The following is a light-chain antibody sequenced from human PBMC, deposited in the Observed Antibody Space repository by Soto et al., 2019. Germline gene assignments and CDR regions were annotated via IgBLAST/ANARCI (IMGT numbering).Light chain of an antibody. J-gene: IGLJ1*01. CDR1: SSDVGSNNR. CDR2: DVS. Sequence: QSVLTQPPSVSGSPGQSVAISCTGTSSDVGSNNRVSWYQQPPGTAPKLMIYDVSNRPSGIPDRFSGSKSANTASLTISGLQAEDEADYYCSSYTARNTYVFGTGTKLTVL. CDR3: SSYTARNTYV. V-gene: IGLV2-18*02.